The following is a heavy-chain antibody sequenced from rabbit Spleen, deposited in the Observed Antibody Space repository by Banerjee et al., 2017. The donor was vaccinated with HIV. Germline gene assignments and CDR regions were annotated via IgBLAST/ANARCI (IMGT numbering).Heavy chain of an antibody. D-gene: IGHD2-1*01. V-gene: IGHV1S40*01. Sequence: QSLEESGGDLVKPGASLTLTCTASGVSFSTSSYMCWVRQAPGKGLEWIACIDTGSSGFTYFATWAKGRFTCSKTSSTTVTLQMTRLTAADTATYFCARGSATMTMVITGYYFALWGPGTLVTVS. CDR3: ARGSATMTMVITGYYFAL. CDR1: GVSFSTSSY. J-gene: IGHJ4*01. CDR2: IDTGSSGFT.